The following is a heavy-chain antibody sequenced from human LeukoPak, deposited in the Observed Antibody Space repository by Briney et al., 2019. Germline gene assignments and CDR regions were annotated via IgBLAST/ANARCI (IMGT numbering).Heavy chain of an antibody. CDR1: GFTFSSYS. V-gene: IGHV3-21*01. D-gene: IGHD3-22*01. J-gene: IGHJ4*02. Sequence: GGSLRLSCAASGFTFSSYSMNWVRQAPGKGLEWVSSISSSSSYIYYADSVKGRFTISRDNAKNSLYLQMNSLRAEDTAVYYCARAHYYDSSGYGWAFDYWGQGTLVTVSS. CDR2: ISSSSSYI. CDR3: ARAHYYDSSGYGWAFDY.